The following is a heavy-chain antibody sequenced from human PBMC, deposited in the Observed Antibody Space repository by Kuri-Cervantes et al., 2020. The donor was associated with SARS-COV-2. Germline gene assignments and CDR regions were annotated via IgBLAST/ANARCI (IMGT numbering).Heavy chain of an antibody. CDR2: IIPIFGTA. CDR1: GGTFSSYA. J-gene: IGHJ1*01. Sequence: SVKVSCKASGGTFSSYAISWVRQAPGQGLEWMGGIIPIFGTANYAQKFQGRVTMTRDTSTSTVYMELSSLRSEDTAVYYCASPVAGTLYFQHWGQGTLVTVSS. V-gene: IGHV1-69*05. D-gene: IGHD6-19*01. CDR3: ASPVAGTLYFQH.